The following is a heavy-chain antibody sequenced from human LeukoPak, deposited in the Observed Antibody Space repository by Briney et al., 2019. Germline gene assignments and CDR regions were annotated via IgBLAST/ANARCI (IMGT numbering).Heavy chain of an antibody. CDR2: ISAYDGNT. V-gene: IGHV1-18*04. J-gene: IGHJ6*04. D-gene: IGHD5-12*01. Sequence: ASVKVSCKASGYTFTSYGISWVRQAPGQGLEWMGWISAYDGNTNYAQKLQGRVTMTTDTSTSTAYMELRSLRSDDTAVYYCAGDPEVVATYYYYGMDVWGKGTTVTVSS. CDR3: AGDPEVVATYYYYGMDV. CDR1: GYTFTSYG.